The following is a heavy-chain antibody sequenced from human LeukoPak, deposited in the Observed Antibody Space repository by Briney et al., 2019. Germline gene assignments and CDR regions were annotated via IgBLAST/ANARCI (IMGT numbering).Heavy chain of an antibody. CDR2: IWYDGTNK. J-gene: IGHJ4*02. D-gene: IGHD3-10*01. CDR3: ARSSWGSYYPLFDY. CDR1: GFPFSTYG. V-gene: IGHV3-33*08. Sequence: GGSLRLSCAASGFPFSTYGMHWVRQAPGKGLEWVAVIWYDGTNKYYADSVKGRFTISRDNSKNTLYLQMNSLRAEDTAVYYCARSSWGSYYPLFDYWGQGTLVTVSS.